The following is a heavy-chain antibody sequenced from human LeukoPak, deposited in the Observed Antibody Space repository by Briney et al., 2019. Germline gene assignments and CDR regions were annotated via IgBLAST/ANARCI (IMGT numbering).Heavy chain of an antibody. CDR1: GFTVSSNY. CDR3: ARGPSYCGGDCYPVLFDY. V-gene: IGHV3-66*01. Sequence: GGSLRLSCADSGFTVSSNYMRWVRQAPGKGLEWVSVIYSGGSTHYADSVKGRFTISRDNSKNTLYLQMNSLRAEDTAVYYCARGPSYCGGDCYPVLFDYWGQGTLVTVSS. D-gene: IGHD2-21*02. J-gene: IGHJ4*02. CDR2: IYSGGST.